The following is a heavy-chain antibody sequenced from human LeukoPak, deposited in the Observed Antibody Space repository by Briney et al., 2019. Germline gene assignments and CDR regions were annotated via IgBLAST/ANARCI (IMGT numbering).Heavy chain of an antibody. V-gene: IGHV4-31*03. CDR3: AGAGSGYFDY. J-gene: IGHJ4*02. CDR2: IYYSGST. Sequence: SETLSLTCTLSGGSISSGGYYWSWIRQHPGKGLEWIGYIYYSGSTYYNPSLKSRVTISVDTSKNQFSLKLSSVTAADTAVYYCAGAGSGYFDYWGQGTLVTVSS. CDR1: GGSISSGGYY. D-gene: IGHD3-10*01.